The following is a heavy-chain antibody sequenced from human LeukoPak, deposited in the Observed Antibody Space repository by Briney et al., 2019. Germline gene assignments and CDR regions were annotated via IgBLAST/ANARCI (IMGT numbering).Heavy chain of an antibody. Sequence: QTGGSLRLSCAVSGFSIGSSWMSWVRQTPGKGLEWVADMNEDGSGTYYVDSVKGRFTVSRDNAQNSVYLQMNSLRVEDTGVYYCPRDPAWGAIDYWGQGTLVTVSS. CDR2: MNEDGSGT. V-gene: IGHV3-7*01. J-gene: IGHJ4*02. CDR1: GFSIGSSW. D-gene: IGHD7-27*01. CDR3: PRDPAWGAIDY.